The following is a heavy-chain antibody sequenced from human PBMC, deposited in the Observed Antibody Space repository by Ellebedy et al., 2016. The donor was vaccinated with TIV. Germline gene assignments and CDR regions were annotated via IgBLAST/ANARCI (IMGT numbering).Heavy chain of an antibody. V-gene: IGHV5-51*01. D-gene: IGHD1-26*01. CDR2: IHPGDSDT. Sequence: GGSLRLSXKGSGYSFTSYWIGWVRQIPGKGLEWMGIIHPGDSDTRYSPSFQGQVTISADKSISTAYLQWSSLKASDTGTYYCARHSSGSYHSTGYYWGQGTLVTVSS. CDR3: ARHSSGSYHSTGYY. CDR1: GYSFTSYW. J-gene: IGHJ4*02.